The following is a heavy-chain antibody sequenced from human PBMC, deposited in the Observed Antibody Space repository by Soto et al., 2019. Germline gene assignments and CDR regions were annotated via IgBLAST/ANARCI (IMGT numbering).Heavy chain of an antibody. J-gene: IGHJ5*02. CDR2: INAGNGNT. Sequence: ASVKVSCKASGYTFTSYAMHWVRQAPGQRLEWMGWINAGNGNTKYSQKFQGRDTITRDTSASTAYMELSSLRSEDTAVYYCARVFEYSSSRAFDPWGQGTLVTVSS. CDR3: ARVFEYSSSRAFDP. D-gene: IGHD6-6*01. CDR1: GYTFTSYA. V-gene: IGHV1-3*01.